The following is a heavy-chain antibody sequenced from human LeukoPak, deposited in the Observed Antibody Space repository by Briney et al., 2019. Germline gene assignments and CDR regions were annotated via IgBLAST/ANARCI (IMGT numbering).Heavy chain of an antibody. CDR1: GFTVSSNS. D-gene: IGHD3-22*01. V-gene: IGHV3-66*03. CDR3: ARALSTYNYDSTGYDAFDI. J-gene: IGHJ3*02. Sequence: PGGSLRLSCTVSGFTVSSNSMSWVRQAPGKGLEWVSFIYSDNTHYSDSVKGRFTISRDNSKNTLYLQMNSLRAEDTAVYYCARALSTYNYDSTGYDAFDIWGQGTMVTVSS. CDR2: IYSDNT.